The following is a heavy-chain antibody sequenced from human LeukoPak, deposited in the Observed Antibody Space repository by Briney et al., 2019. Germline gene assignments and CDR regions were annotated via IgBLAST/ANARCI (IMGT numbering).Heavy chain of an antibody. CDR1: GYTFTSYD. Sequence: GASVKVSCKASGYTFTSYDINWVRQATGQGLEWMGWMNPNSGNTGYAQKLQGRVTMTRNTSISTAYMELSSLRSEDTAVYYCARRVTGYCSGGSCYGTVWFDPWGQGTLVTVSS. J-gene: IGHJ5*02. V-gene: IGHV1-8*01. CDR3: ARRVTGYCSGGSCYGTVWFDP. D-gene: IGHD2-15*01. CDR2: MNPNSGNT.